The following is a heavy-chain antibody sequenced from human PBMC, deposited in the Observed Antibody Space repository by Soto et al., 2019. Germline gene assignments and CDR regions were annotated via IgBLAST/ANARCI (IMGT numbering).Heavy chain of an antibody. CDR2: IYYSGST. V-gene: IGHV4-31*03. Sequence: SETLSLTCTVSGGSISSGGYYWSWIRQHPGKGLEWIGYIYYSGSTYYNPSLKSRVTISVDTSKNQFSLKLSSVTAADTAVYYCARATRLVSPMAWFGPWGEGNLFTVSS. J-gene: IGHJ5*02. CDR1: GGSISSGGYY. D-gene: IGHD3-9*01. CDR3: ARATRLVSPMAWFGP.